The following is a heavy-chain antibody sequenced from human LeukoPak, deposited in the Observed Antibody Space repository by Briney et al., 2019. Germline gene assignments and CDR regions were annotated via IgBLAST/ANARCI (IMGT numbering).Heavy chain of an antibody. CDR1: GDSISSGSYY. CDR2: IYGSGRT. V-gene: IGHV4-61*02. D-gene: IGHD3-9*01. CDR3: ARHVIDILTGYYKVEFDY. J-gene: IGHJ4*02. Sequence: PSQTLSLTCTVSGDSISSGSYYWSWIRQPAGKGLEWIGRIYGSGRTNYNLSLKSRVTISVDTSKNQFSLRLSSVTAADTAVYYCARHVIDILTGYYKVEFDYWGQGTLVTVSS.